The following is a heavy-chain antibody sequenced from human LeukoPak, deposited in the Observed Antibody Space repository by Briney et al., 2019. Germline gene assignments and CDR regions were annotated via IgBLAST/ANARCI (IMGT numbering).Heavy chain of an antibody. J-gene: IGHJ4*02. CDR1: GFTFSSYA. Sequence: PGGSLRLSCAASGFTFSSYAMHWVRQAPGKGLEWVAFISYDGSNKYYADSVKGRFTISRDNSKNTLYLQMNSLRAEDTAVYYCARGRLGYCSSTSCPRRPFDYWGQGTLVTVSS. D-gene: IGHD2-2*01. CDR2: ISYDGSNK. V-gene: IGHV3-30*04. CDR3: ARGRLGYCSSTSCPRRPFDY.